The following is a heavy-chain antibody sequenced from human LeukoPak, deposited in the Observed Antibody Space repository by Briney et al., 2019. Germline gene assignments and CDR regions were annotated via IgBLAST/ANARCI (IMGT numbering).Heavy chain of an antibody. V-gene: IGHV5-51*01. J-gene: IGHJ6*02. CDR2: ISPTDSDT. CDR3: ARQDYSYYVMDV. CDR1: GYSLSNYW. Sequence: GESLKISCKGSGYSLSNYWIAWVRQMPGKGLEWMGIISPTDSDTRYSPSFQGQVTISADTPFSTAYLQWSSLQASDTAIYYCARQDYSYYVMDVWGQGTTVTVSS.